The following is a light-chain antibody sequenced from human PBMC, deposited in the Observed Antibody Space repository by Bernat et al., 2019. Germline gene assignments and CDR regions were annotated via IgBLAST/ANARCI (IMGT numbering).Light chain of an antibody. CDR2: DVT. CDR1: NSDIGAYDY. J-gene: IGLJ1*01. V-gene: IGLV2-8*01. CDR3: SSYAGSSIYV. Sequence: QSALTQPASVSGSPGQSITISCTGTNSDIGAYDYVSWYQQHPGKAPKLMIYDVTKRPSGVPDRFSGSKSGNTASLTVSGLQAEDEADYYCSSYAGSSIYVFGTGTRVSIL.